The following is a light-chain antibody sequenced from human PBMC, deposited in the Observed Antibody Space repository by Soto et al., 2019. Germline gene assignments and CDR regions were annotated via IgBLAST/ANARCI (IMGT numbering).Light chain of an antibody. Sequence: QSALTQPASVSGSPGQSITISCTGTSSDVGGYNYVSWYQQHPGKAPKLMIYDVSNRPSGVSNRFSGSKSGNTASLTISGLQAEDDADYYCTSYTSSSPRVFGTGTKLTVL. J-gene: IGLJ1*01. CDR2: DVS. V-gene: IGLV2-14*01. CDR1: SSDVGGYNY. CDR3: TSYTSSSPRV.